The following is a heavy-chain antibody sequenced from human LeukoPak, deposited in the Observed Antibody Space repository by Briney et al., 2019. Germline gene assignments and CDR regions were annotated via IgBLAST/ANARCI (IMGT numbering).Heavy chain of an antibody. CDR1: GGSISSSSYY. V-gene: IGHV4-39*01. Sequence: SETLSLTCTVSGGSISSSSYYWGWIRRPPGKGLEWIGSIYYSGSTYYNPSLKSRVTISVDTSKNQFSLKLSSVTAADTAVYYCARKVVFDLWGRGTLVTVSS. J-gene: IGHJ2*01. CDR3: ARKVVFDL. CDR2: IYYSGST. D-gene: IGHD2-15*01.